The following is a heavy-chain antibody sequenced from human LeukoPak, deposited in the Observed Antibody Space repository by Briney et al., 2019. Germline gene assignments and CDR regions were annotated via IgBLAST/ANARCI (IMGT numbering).Heavy chain of an antibody. J-gene: IGHJ4*02. Sequence: ASVKVSCKASGYTFTSYDINWVRQATGQGLEWMGWMNPNSGNTGYAQKFQGRVTMTRNTSISTAYMELSGLRSEDTAVYYCARDSRYYYDSSSYPGLNYWGQGTLVTVSS. V-gene: IGHV1-8*01. CDR3: ARDSRYYYDSSSYPGLNY. D-gene: IGHD3-22*01. CDR1: GYTFTSYD. CDR2: MNPNSGNT.